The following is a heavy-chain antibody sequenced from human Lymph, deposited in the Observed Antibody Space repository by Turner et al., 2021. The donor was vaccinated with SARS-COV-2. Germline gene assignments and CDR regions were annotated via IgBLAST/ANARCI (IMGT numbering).Heavy chain of an antibody. CDR3: AKDLSAGDYYYYYGMDV. CDR2: ISYDGNNE. J-gene: IGHJ6*02. D-gene: IGHD3-10*01. V-gene: IGHV3-30*18. CDR1: GFTFRSYA. Sequence: VQLLGSGGGLVQPGGSLKLPFAAPGFTFRSYAMCWVRQAPGKGLEWVAVISYDGNNEHCADSVKGRFTISRDNSKNTLYLQMNRLRPDDTAVYYCAKDLSAGDYYYYYGMDVWGQGTTVTVSS.